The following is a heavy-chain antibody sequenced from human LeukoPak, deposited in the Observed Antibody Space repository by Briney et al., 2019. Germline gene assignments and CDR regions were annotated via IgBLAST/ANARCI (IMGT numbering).Heavy chain of an antibody. CDR3: ARGSKAAPGTFDY. J-gene: IGHJ4*02. D-gene: IGHD6-13*01. CDR2: IYYSGST. Sequence: SETLSLTCTVSGGSISSGGYYWSWIRQHPGKGLEWIGYIYYSGSTDYNPSLKSRVAISVDTSKNQFSLKLSSVTAADTAVYYCARGSKAAPGTFDYWGQGTLVTVSS. V-gene: IGHV4-61*08. CDR1: GGSISSGGYY.